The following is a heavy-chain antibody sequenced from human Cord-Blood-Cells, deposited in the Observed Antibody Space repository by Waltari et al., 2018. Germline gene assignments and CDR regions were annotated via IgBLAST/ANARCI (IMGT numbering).Heavy chain of an antibody. Sequence: VQLVQSGAEVKKPGASVKVSCKASGYTFTGYHMHWVRQAPGQGLEWMGRINPSSGGTNYAQKFQGRVTMTRDTSISTAYMELSRLRSDDTAVYYCARDLLGDSGDYWGQGTLVTVSS. J-gene: IGHJ4*02. V-gene: IGHV1-2*06. CDR3: ARDLLGDSGDY. D-gene: IGHD3-10*01. CDR1: GYTFTGYH. CDR2: INPSSGGT.